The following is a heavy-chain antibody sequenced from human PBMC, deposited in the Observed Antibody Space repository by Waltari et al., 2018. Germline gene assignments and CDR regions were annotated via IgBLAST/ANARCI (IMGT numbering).Heavy chain of an antibody. CDR3: ARVSEQWLVQKWFDP. D-gene: IGHD6-19*01. Sequence: QVQLVQSGAEVKKPGASVNVSCKASGYTFTSSDISWVRQAPGQGLEWMGWISAYNGNTNYAQKLQGRVTMTTDTSTSTAYMELRSLRSDDTAVYYCARVSEQWLVQKWFDPWGQGTLVTVSS. V-gene: IGHV1-18*01. CDR1: GYTFTSSD. J-gene: IGHJ5*02. CDR2: ISAYNGNT.